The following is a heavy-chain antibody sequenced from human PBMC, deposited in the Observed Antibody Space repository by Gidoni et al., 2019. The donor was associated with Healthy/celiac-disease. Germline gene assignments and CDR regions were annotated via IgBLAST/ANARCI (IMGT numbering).Heavy chain of an antibody. Sequence: QVQLVESGGGVVQPGRSLRLSCAASGFTFSSYAMHWVRQAPGKGLEWVAVISYDGSNKYYADSVKGRFTISRDNSKNTLYLQMNSLRAEDTAVYYCASGRAAVGDYGDYWGQGTLVTVSS. J-gene: IGHJ4*02. D-gene: IGHD2-15*01. CDR3: ASGRAAVGDYGDY. V-gene: IGHV3-30-3*01. CDR1: GFTFSSYA. CDR2: ISYDGSNK.